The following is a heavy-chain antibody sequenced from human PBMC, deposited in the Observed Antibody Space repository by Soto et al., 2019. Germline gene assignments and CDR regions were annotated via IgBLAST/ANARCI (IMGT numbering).Heavy chain of an antibody. CDR2: IYHSGST. CDR3: ARDSNVYNWFDL. CDR1: GGSISSSNW. Sequence: PSETLSLTCAVSGGSISSSNWWSWVRQPPGKGLEWIGEIYHSGSTYYYPSLKSRVTISMDTSKNQFSLKLNSLTAADTAVYYCARDSNVYNWFDLWGQGTLVTVSS. V-gene: IGHV4-4*02. D-gene: IGHD2-8*01. J-gene: IGHJ5*02.